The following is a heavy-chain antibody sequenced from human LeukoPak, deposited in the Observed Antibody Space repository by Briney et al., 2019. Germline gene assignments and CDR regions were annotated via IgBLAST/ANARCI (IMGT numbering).Heavy chain of an antibody. V-gene: IGHV3-21*01. CDR2: ISSSSSYI. D-gene: IGHD2-21*02. CDR3: ARAPGPVPLLRRIVVVTAINDY. J-gene: IGHJ4*02. Sequence: PGGSLRLSCAASGFTFSSYSMNWVRQAPGKGLEWVSSISSSSSYIYYADSVKGRFTISRDNAKNSLYLQMNSLRAEDTAVYYCARAPGPVPLLRRIVVVTAINDYWGQGTLVTVSS. CDR1: GFTFSSYS.